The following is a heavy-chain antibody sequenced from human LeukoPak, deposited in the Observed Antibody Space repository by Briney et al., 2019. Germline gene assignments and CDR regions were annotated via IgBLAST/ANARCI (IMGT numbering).Heavy chain of an antibody. CDR1: GFTVSDNY. D-gene: IGHD4/OR15-4a*01. Sequence: PGGSLRLSCAASGFTVSDNYMTWVRQAPGKGLEWVSLISNGGNTYYEDSVKGRLTISRDISQNMLYLQMNSLRAEDTAVYYCARGGALDIWGQGTMVIVS. CDR3: ARGGALDI. CDR2: ISNGGNT. J-gene: IGHJ3*02. V-gene: IGHV3-53*01.